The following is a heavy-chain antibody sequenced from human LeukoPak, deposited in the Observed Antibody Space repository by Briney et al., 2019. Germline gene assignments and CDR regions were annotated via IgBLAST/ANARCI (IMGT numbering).Heavy chain of an antibody. CDR3: TRASFDH. Sequence: ASVKVSCKASGYTFVTYGINWVRQAPGQRPEWMGWISTYNGNTKYALKFQDRVALTRDTSTTTAYMELRSLTSDDRAVYYCTRASFDHWGQGTLVIVSS. CDR1: GYTFVTYG. J-gene: IGHJ4*02. CDR2: ISTYNGNT. V-gene: IGHV1-18*01.